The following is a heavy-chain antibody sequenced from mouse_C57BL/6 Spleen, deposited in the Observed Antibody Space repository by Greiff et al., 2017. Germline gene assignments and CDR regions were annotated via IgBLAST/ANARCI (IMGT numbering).Heavy chain of an antibody. Sequence: QVQLQQPGAELVKPGASVKLSCKASGYTFTSYWMHWVKQRPGQGLEWIGMIHPNSGSTNYNETFKSKATLTVDKSSSTAYMQLISLTSEDTAVYYCARSGLRRTTYYAMDYWGQGTSVTVSS. CDR1: GYTFTSYW. D-gene: IGHD2-2*01. V-gene: IGHV1-64*01. CDR3: ARSGLRRTTYYAMDY. CDR2: IHPNSGST. J-gene: IGHJ4*01.